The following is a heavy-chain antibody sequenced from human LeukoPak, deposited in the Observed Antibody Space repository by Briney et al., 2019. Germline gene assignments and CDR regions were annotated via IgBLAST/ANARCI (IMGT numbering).Heavy chain of an antibody. CDR2: INHSGST. Sequence: SETLSLTCTVSGDSISSYYWSWIRQPPGKGLEWIGEINHSGSTNYNPSLKSRVTISVDTSKNQFSLKLSSVTAADTAVYYCARVAYYDSSGYPDWGQGTLVTVSS. CDR1: GDSISSYY. V-gene: IGHV4-34*01. J-gene: IGHJ4*02. D-gene: IGHD3-22*01. CDR3: ARVAYYDSSGYPD.